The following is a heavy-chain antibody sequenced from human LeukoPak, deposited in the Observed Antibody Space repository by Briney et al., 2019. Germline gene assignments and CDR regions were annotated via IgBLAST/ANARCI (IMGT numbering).Heavy chain of an antibody. Sequence: TLSLTCTVSGGSISSYYWSWIRQPPGKALEWLALIYWDDDKRYSPSLKSRLTITKDTSKNQVVLTMTNMDPVDTATYYCAHRASYGSLFDYWGQGTLVTVSS. D-gene: IGHD5-18*01. J-gene: IGHJ4*02. CDR1: GGSISSYYW. CDR2: IYWDDDK. V-gene: IGHV2-5*08. CDR3: AHRASYGSLFDY.